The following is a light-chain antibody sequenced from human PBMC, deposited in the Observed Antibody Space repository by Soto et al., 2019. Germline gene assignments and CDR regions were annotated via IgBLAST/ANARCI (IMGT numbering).Light chain of an antibody. CDR3: QQYATTPFT. CDR2: GAS. CDR1: QTVSSNY. V-gene: IGKV3-20*01. Sequence: EIVLTQSPGTLSLSPGERATLSCRASQTVSSNYLAWYQQKPGQAPRLLIYGASSRATGIPDRFSGSGSGADFTLIISRLEPEDCAVYYCQQYATTPFTFGAGTKVDIK. J-gene: IGKJ3*01.